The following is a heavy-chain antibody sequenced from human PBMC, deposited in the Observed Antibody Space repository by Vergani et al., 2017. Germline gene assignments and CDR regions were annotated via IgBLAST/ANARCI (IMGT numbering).Heavy chain of an antibody. V-gene: IGHV4-59*01. Sequence: QVQLQESGPGLVKPSETLSLTCTVSGGSISSYYWSWIRQPPWKGLEWIGYIYYSGSTNSNPSLKSRVTISVDTSKNQFSLKLSSVTAADTAVYYCARSRRGHIVATMDFDYWGQGTLVTVSS. D-gene: IGHD5-12*01. CDR3: ARSRRGHIVATMDFDY. CDR1: GGSISSYY. CDR2: IYYSGST. J-gene: IGHJ4*02.